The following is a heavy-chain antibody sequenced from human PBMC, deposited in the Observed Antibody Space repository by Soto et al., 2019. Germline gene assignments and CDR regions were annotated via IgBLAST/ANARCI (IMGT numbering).Heavy chain of an antibody. J-gene: IGHJ4*02. CDR3: ARRWGTYFDF. CDR2: VFYDGYT. CDR1: GDSISGSPYF. D-gene: IGHD7-27*01. Sequence: ASETLSLTCTVSGDSISGSPYFWGWIRQPPGKRLEWIGSVFYDGYTLYTPSLKSRVTISVDTSKNQFSLKLSSVTAADTAVYYCARRWGTYFDFWGQGTLVTVS. V-gene: IGHV4-39*07.